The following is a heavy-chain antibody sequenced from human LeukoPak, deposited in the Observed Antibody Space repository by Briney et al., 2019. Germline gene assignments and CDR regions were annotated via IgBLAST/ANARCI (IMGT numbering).Heavy chain of an antibody. CDR3: ARDHGDYATDAFDI. CDR2: ISSSSSYI. V-gene: IGHV3-21*01. D-gene: IGHD4-17*01. CDR1: GFTFSSYG. J-gene: IGHJ3*02. Sequence: PGGSLRLSCAASGFTFSSYGMNWVRQAPGKGLEWVSSISSSSSYIYYADSVKGRFTISGDNAKNSLYLQMNSLRAEDTAVYYCARDHGDYATDAFDIWGQGTMVTVSS.